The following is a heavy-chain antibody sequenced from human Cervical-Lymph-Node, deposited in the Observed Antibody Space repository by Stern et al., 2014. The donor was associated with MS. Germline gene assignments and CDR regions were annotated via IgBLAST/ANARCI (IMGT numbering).Heavy chain of an antibody. Sequence: QITLKESGPALVKPTQTLTLTCTFSGFSLSTSGMCVSWIRQPPGKALEWLALIDWDDDKYYSTSLKTRLAISKDTSKNQVVLTMTNMDPVDTATYYCARIRKYSYGYPGCFDYWGQGTRVTVSS. CDR3: ARIRKYSYGYPGCFDY. V-gene: IGHV2-70*01. CDR1: GFSLSTSGMC. CDR2: IDWDDDK. D-gene: IGHD5-18*01. J-gene: IGHJ4*02.